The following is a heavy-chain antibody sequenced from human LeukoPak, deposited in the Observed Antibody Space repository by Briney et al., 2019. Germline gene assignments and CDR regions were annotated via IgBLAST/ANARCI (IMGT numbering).Heavy chain of an antibody. D-gene: IGHD4-17*01. CDR2: ISYRGST. J-gene: IGHJ4*02. V-gene: IGHV4-59*08. CDR1: GGSISSYY. CDR3: ARQETTVTTEPFDY. Sequence: SETLSLTCTVSGGSISSYYWSWIRQPPGKGLEWIGYISYRGSTNYNPSLKSRVTISVDTSKNQFSLNLSSVTAADTAIYYCARQETTVTTEPFDYWGQGTLVTVSS.